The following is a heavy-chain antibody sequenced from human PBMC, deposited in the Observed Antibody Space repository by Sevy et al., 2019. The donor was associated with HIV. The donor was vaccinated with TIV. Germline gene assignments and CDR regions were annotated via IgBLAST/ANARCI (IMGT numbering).Heavy chain of an antibody. D-gene: IGHD3-10*01. CDR3: ARAAVGQEDFDY. V-gene: IGHV3-74*01. CDR1: GFTFSGFW. Sequence: GGSLRLSCAASGFTFSGFWMHWVRQAPGKGLVWVSRITNDGSNTDYADSVKGRFTISRDNAKNTLYLQMNSLRAEDTAVYYCARAAVGQEDFDYWGQGTLVTVSS. CDR2: ITNDGSNT. J-gene: IGHJ4*02.